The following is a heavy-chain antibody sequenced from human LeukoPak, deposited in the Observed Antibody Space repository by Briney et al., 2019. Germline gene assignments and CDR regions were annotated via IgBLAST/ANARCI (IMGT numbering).Heavy chain of an antibody. D-gene: IGHD2-15*01. Sequence: GGSLRLSCAASGFTFSSYAMSWVRQAPGKGLEWVSAISGSGGSTYYADSVKGRLTISRDNSKNTLYLQMNSLRAEDTAVYYCAKGHAGGRAFDYWGQGTLVTVSS. V-gene: IGHV3-23*01. CDR1: GFTFSSYA. CDR2: ISGSGGST. CDR3: AKGHAGGRAFDY. J-gene: IGHJ4*02.